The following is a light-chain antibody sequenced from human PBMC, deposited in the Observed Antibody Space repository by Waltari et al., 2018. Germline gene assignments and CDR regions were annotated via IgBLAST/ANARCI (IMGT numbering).Light chain of an antibody. Sequence: EIVLTQSPATLSLSPGERATLSCRTSQSISNYLAWYQQKPGQAPRLRIYDASNRATGIPARFSGSGSGTDFTLTITSLEPEDVAVYYCQQRSNWLTFGGGTKVEIK. CDR3: QQRSNWLT. CDR2: DAS. V-gene: IGKV3-11*01. J-gene: IGKJ4*01. CDR1: QSISNY.